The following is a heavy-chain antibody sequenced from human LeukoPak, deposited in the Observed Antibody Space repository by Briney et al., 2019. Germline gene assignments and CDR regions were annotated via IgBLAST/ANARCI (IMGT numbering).Heavy chain of an antibody. Sequence: GGSLRLSCAASGFTVSGNYRNWVRQAPGKGLEWVSVLYTDGTTYYADSVKGRFTISRDNSKNTLSLQKNSLRAEDTAVYYCARVTPESSGYPRGYFDYWGQGTLVTASS. CDR1: GFTVSGNY. J-gene: IGHJ4*02. CDR3: ARVTPESSGYPRGYFDY. CDR2: LYTDGTT. D-gene: IGHD3-22*01. V-gene: IGHV3-66*01.